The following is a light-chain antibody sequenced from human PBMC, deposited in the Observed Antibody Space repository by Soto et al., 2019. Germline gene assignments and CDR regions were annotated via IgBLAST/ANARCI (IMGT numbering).Light chain of an antibody. CDR3: QHLSSNSFT. CDR1: QGISSS. CDR2: AAS. Sequence: IQLTQSPSSLSASIGDRVTITCRASQGISSSLAWYQQKPGKAPKLLIYAASTLQSGVPSRFSGSGSGTDFTLTISSLQPEDRATYYCQHLSSNSFTFGPGTIVDL. V-gene: IGKV1-9*01. J-gene: IGKJ3*01.